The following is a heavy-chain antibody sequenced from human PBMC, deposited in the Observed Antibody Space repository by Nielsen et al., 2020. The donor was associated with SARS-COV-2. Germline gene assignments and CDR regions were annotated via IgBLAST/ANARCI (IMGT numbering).Heavy chain of an antibody. Sequence: GESLKISCAASGFTFSSYAMSWVRQAPGKGLEWVSVIYSGGSSTYYADSVKGRFTISRDNSKNTLYLQMNSLRAEDTAVYYCARGTVTTDWYFDLWGRGTLATVSS. CDR1: GFTFSSYA. CDR3: ARGTVTTDWYFDL. J-gene: IGHJ2*01. D-gene: IGHD4-17*01. CDR2: IYSGGSST. V-gene: IGHV3-23*03.